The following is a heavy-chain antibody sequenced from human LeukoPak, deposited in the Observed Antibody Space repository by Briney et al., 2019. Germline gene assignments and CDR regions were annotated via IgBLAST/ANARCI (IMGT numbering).Heavy chain of an antibody. V-gene: IGHV3-21*01. CDR3: ARDCSSTSCYGMVLDV. CDR1: GFTFSSYS. J-gene: IGHJ6*04. Sequence: GGSLRLSCAASGFTFSSYSMNWVRQAPGKGLAWVSSISSSSSYIYYADSVKGRFTISRDNAKNSLYLQMNSLRAEDTAVYYCARDCSSTSCYGMVLDVWGKGTTVTVSS. CDR2: ISSSSSYI. D-gene: IGHD2-2*01.